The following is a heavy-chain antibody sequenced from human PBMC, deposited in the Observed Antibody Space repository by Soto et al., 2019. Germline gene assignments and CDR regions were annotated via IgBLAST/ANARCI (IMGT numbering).Heavy chain of an antibody. CDR2: IYLSGST. CDR3: VRQGNNYDGSGFFDY. CDR1: GGSISSSSYY. Sequence: LSLTCTVSGGSISSSSYYWGWIRQPPGGGLQWIGNIYLSGSTYYNPSLKSRVTVSVDTSKNEFSLKLGSVTAADTAVYYCVRQGNNYDGSGFFDYWGQGALVTVSS. D-gene: IGHD3-22*01. J-gene: IGHJ4*02. V-gene: IGHV4-39*01.